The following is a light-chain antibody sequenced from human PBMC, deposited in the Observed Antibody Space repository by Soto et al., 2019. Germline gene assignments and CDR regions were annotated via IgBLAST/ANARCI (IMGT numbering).Light chain of an antibody. J-gene: IGKJ2*01. CDR1: HSISTY. CDR3: QQTYSIPYT. CDR2: AAS. V-gene: IGKV1-39*01. Sequence: DLQMTQSASFLSASVGDRVTIPCRASHSISTYLTWYQQKPGKPPKLLIYAASSLQSGVPSRFSGSGSGTDFTLTISSLQPEDFATYYCQQTYSIPYTFGQGTKLEIK.